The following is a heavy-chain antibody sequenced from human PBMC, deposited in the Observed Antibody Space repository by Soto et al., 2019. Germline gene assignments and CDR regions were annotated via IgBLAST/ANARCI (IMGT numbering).Heavy chain of an antibody. CDR2: ISAYNGNT. Sequence: QVQLVQSGAEVKKPGASVKVSCKASGYTFTSYGITWVRQAPGQGLEWMGWISAYNGNTNYAQKLQGRVTMTTDTSTSTDYMELRSLRSDDTAVYSCARDWAAAGPFDYGGQGTLVTVSS. J-gene: IGHJ4*02. V-gene: IGHV1-18*01. CDR1: GYTFTSYG. D-gene: IGHD6-13*01. CDR3: ARDWAAAGPFDY.